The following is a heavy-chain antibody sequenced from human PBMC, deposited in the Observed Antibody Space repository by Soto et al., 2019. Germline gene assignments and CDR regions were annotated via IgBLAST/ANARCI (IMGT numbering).Heavy chain of an antibody. V-gene: IGHV4-30-2*01. CDR2: MYHSGST. D-gene: IGHD2-21*02. J-gene: IGHJ6*04. CDR1: GGSISSGGYS. Sequence: PSETLSLTCAVSGGSISSGGYSWSWIRQPPGKGLEWIGYMYHSGSTYYNPSLKSRVTISIDRSKNQFSLKLNSVTAADTAVYYCARDLWGYCGTDCYPLDVWGKGTTVTVSS. CDR3: ARDLWGYCGTDCYPLDV.